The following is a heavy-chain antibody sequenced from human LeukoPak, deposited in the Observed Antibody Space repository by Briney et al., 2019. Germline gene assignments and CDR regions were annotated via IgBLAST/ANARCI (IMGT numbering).Heavy chain of an antibody. CDR2: ISGSGGNT. Sequence: GGSLRLSCAASGFTFSSYAMSWVRQAPGKGLEWVSAISGSGGNTYYADSVKDRFTISRDNSKNTLFVQMNSLRAEDTAVYYCAKGLYSSGEYLDYWGQGTLVTVSS. V-gene: IGHV3-23*01. CDR1: GFTFSSYA. D-gene: IGHD6-19*01. CDR3: AKGLYSSGEYLDY. J-gene: IGHJ4*02.